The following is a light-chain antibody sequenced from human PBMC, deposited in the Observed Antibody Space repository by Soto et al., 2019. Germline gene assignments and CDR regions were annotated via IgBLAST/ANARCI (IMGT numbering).Light chain of an antibody. V-gene: IGLV4-69*01. CDR1: SGHNNSV. CDR3: QTWDTAFRV. J-gene: IGLJ3*02. CDR2: LNTDGSH. Sequence: QPVLTQSPSASASLGASVTLTCTLSSGHNNSVIVWHQHQPEKGPRFLMKLNTDGSHNKGDGIPDRFSGSSSGAESYLTISSLQSEDEADYYCQTWDTAFRVFGGGTQLTV.